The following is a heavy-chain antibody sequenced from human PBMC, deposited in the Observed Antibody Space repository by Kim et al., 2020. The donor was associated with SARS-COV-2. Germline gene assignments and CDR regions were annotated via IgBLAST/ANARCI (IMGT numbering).Heavy chain of an antibody. D-gene: IGHD6-13*01. J-gene: IGHJ4*02. V-gene: IGHV1-18*01. CDR3: ARDSAGSSWATFDY. Sequence: YAQQCQGRVTTNTDTSTRTAYMELRSLRSDDTAVYYCARDSAGSSWATFDYWGQGTLVTVSS.